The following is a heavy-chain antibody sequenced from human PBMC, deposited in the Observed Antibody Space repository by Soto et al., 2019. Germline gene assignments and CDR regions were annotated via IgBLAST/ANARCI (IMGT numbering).Heavy chain of an antibody. Sequence: PGGSLRLSCAASGFTFSSYAMSWVRQAPGKGLEWVSAISGSGGSTYYADSVKGRFTISRDNSKNTLYLQMNNLRAEDTAVYYCAKGDSGAEYFQHWGQGTLVTVSS. V-gene: IGHV3-23*01. CDR3: AKGDSGAEYFQH. CDR1: GFTFSSYA. D-gene: IGHD4-17*01. CDR2: ISGSGGST. J-gene: IGHJ1*01.